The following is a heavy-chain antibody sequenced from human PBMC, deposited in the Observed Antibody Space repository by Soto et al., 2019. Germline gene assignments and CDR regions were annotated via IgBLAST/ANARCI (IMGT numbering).Heavy chain of an antibody. Sequence: EVQLVESAGGLVKPGGSLRLSCVASGFSFNEAWMNWVRQAPGEGLEWVGRIKNSAGGGATDYAAPVQGRFTISRDDSKNALYLHMNSLRTEDTAIYYCTTGSVEGIWGQGTTVTVSS. V-gene: IGHV3-15*07. J-gene: IGHJ6*02. CDR3: TTGSVEGI. CDR2: IKNSAGGGAT. D-gene: IGHD2-15*01. CDR1: GFSFNEAW.